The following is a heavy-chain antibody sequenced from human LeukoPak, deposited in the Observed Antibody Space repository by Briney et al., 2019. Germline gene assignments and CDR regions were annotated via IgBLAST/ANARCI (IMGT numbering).Heavy chain of an antibody. Sequence: SETLSLTCTVSGGSISGYYWSWRRQPPGKGVEGIGNLYYMRGAWYKSSLKSRVTTSVDTSRNEFSLKLSSVTAADTAVYYRARTQRWLQLGDVWGKGTTVTVSS. CDR3: ARTQRWLQLGDV. CDR1: GGSISGYY. CDR2: LYYMRGA. V-gene: IGHV4-59*08. J-gene: IGHJ6*04. D-gene: IGHD5-24*01.